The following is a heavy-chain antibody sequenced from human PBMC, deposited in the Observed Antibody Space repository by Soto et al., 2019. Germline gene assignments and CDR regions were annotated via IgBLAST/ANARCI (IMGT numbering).Heavy chain of an antibody. Sequence: EVQLLESGGGLVQPGGSLRLSCAASGFTFSSYAMSWVRQAPGQGLVWVSAISGSGGSTYYADSVKGRFTISRDNSKNTLYLEMNGLRAEDTAVYYCAKAPVLWVGELSPVGYYYMDVWGKGTTVTVAS. J-gene: IGHJ6*03. CDR3: AKAPVLWVGELSPVGYYYMDV. V-gene: IGHV3-23*01. CDR2: ISGSGGST. D-gene: IGHD3-10*01. CDR1: GFTFSSYA.